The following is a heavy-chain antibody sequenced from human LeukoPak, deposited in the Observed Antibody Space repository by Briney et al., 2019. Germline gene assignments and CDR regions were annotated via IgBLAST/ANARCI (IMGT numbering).Heavy chain of an antibody. CDR1: GYTFTSYY. CDR3: ASSTVQLERRRLGFDP. Sequence: ASVKVSCKASGYTFTSYYMHWVRQAPGQGLEWMGIINPSGGSTSYAQKFQGRVTMTRDMSTSTDYMELSSLRSEDTAVYYCASSTVQLERRRLGFDPWGQGTLVTVSS. D-gene: IGHD1-1*01. CDR2: INPSGGST. J-gene: IGHJ5*02. V-gene: IGHV1-46*01.